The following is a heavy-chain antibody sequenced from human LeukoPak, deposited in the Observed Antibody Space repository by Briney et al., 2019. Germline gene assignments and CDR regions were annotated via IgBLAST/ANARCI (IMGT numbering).Heavy chain of an antibody. Sequence: ASVKVSCKASEGTFSSYAISWVRQAPGQGLEWMGGIIPIFGTANYAQKFQGRVTITADESTSTAYMELSSLRSEDTAVYYCARGDYGDYQYYFDYWGQGTLVTVSS. D-gene: IGHD4-17*01. V-gene: IGHV1-69*13. CDR1: EGTFSSYA. CDR2: IIPIFGTA. CDR3: ARGDYGDYQYYFDY. J-gene: IGHJ4*02.